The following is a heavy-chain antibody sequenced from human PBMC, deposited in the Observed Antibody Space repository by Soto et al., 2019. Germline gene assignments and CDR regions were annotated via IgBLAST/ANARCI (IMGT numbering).Heavy chain of an antibody. CDR1: GYTFTRYG. CDR3: ARGAQEWELLSHFDY. D-gene: IGHD1-26*01. Sequence: QVQLVQSGSEVKKPGASVKVSCKASGYTFTRYGISWVRQAPGQGLEWMGCISGYNGNIKYAEKLQGRVNMTTETSTGTAYMELRSLRSDDTAVYYCARGAQEWELLSHFDYWGQGSLVTVSS. V-gene: IGHV1-18*01. J-gene: IGHJ4*02. CDR2: ISGYNGNI.